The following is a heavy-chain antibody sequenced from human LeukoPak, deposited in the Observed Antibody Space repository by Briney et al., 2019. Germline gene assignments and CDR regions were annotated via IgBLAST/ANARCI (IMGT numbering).Heavy chain of an antibody. CDR1: AGTFSSYA. D-gene: IGHD2-21*01. Sequence: SVKVSCKASAGTFSSYAISWVRQAPGQGLEWMGGIIPIFGTANYAQKFQGRVTITADESTSTAYMELSSLRSEDTAVYYCARGGEFYYYYMDVWGKGTTVTVSS. V-gene: IGHV1-69*13. CDR2: IIPIFGTA. CDR3: ARGGEFYYYYMDV. J-gene: IGHJ6*03.